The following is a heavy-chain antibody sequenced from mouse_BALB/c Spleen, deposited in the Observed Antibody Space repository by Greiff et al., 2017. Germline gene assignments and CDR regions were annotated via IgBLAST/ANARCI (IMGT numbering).Heavy chain of an antibody. Sequence: EVQGVESGGGLVKPGGSLKLSCAASGFTFSDYYMYWVRQTPEKRLEWVATISDGGSYTYYPDSVKGRFTISRDNAKNNLYLQMSSLKSEDTAMYYCARGGYGNYEGYFDYWGQGTTLTVSS. V-gene: IGHV5-4*02. CDR1: GFTFSDYY. D-gene: IGHD2-10*02. CDR2: ISDGGSYT. J-gene: IGHJ2*01. CDR3: ARGGYGNYEGYFDY.